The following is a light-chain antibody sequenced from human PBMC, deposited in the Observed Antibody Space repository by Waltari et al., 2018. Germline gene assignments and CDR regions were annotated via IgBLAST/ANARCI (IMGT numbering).Light chain of an antibody. J-gene: IGKJ2*03. CDR2: KAS. Sequence: DIQMTQSPSTLSASVGDRVTITCRASQSISRLLAWFQQKPGKAPKLLIYKASTLDSGVPSRFSGSGSETEFTLTISSLQPDDFATYYCQQYDTYSSFGQGTKLEIK. CDR3: QQYDTYSS. V-gene: IGKV1-5*03. CDR1: QSISRL.